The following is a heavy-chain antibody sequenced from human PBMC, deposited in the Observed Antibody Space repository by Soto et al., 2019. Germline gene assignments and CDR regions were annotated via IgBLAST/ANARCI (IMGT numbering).Heavy chain of an antibody. CDR1: GYTFTSYG. CDR2: ISAYNGNT. D-gene: IGHD5-18*01. Sequence: ASVKVSCKASGYTFTSYGISWVQQAPGQGLEWMGWISAYNGNTNYAQKLQGRVTMTTDTSTSTAYMELRSLRSDDTAVYYCARAWDTDYYYGMDVWGQGTTVTVSS. CDR3: ARAWDTDYYYGMDV. V-gene: IGHV1-18*01. J-gene: IGHJ6*02.